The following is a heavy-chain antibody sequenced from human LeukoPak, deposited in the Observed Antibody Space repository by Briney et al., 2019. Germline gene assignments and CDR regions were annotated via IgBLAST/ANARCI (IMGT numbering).Heavy chain of an antibody. Sequence: PSETLSLTCTVSGGSVSSGSYYWSWIRQPPGKGLEWIGYIYYSGSTNYNPSLKIRVTISVDTSKNQFSLKLSSVTAADTAVYYCARTKRFWSGYYITHFDYWGQGTLVTVSS. V-gene: IGHV4-61*01. CDR1: GGSVSSGSYY. CDR3: ARTKRFWSGYYITHFDY. J-gene: IGHJ4*02. D-gene: IGHD3-3*01. CDR2: IYYSGST.